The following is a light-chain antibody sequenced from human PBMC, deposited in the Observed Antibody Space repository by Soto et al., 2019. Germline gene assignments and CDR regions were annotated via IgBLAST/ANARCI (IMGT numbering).Light chain of an antibody. CDR3: QQFHSYPRT. CDR2: AAS. J-gene: IGKJ1*01. Sequence: IHMPQSPSSLSASVGDRVTITCRASQCIGSYLAWFQQKPGQAPKLLIYAASTLQSGVPSRFSGSGSGTDFTLTISCLQSEDFATYYCQQFHSYPRTFGQGTKVDI. CDR1: QCIGSY. V-gene: IGKV1-8*01.